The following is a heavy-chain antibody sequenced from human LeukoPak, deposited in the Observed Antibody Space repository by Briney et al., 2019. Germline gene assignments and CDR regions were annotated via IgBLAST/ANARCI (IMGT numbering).Heavy chain of an antibody. CDR1: GGSISSGDYY. CDR2: IYYSGST. J-gene: IGHJ6*02. CDR3: ARAPPFGEFYGMDV. Sequence: SQTLSLTCTVSGGSISSGDYYWSWIRQPPGKGLEWIGYIYYSGSTYYNPSLKSRVTISVDTSKNQFSLKLSSVTAADTAAYYCARAPPFGEFYGMDVWGQGTTVTVSS. D-gene: IGHD3-10*01. V-gene: IGHV4-30-4*01.